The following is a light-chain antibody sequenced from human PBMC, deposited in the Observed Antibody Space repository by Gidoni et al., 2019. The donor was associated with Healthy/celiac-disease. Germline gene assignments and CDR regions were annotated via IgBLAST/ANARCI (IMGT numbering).Light chain of an antibody. Sequence: DIQITQSPSSRSASVGDRVASTCRASQGISNYLAWYPQKPGKVPKLLIYAASTWPSGVPSRFICSGSGTDFTLTISSLPPEDVATCYCQKYNSAPRTFGQGTKVEIK. CDR3: QKYNSAPRT. J-gene: IGKJ1*01. CDR1: QGISNY. V-gene: IGKV1-27*01. CDR2: AAS.